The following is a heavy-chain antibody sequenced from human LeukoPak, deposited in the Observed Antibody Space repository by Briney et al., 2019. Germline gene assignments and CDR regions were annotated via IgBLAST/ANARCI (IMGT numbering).Heavy chain of an antibody. CDR2: IIPIFGTA. J-gene: IGHJ4*02. Sequence: SVKVSCKASGGTFSSYAISWVRQAPGQGLEWMGGIIPIFGTANYAQKFQGRVTITADESTSTAYMELRSLRSDDTAVYYCARGVIGELNFDYWGQGTLVTVSS. CDR1: GGTFSSYA. V-gene: IGHV1-69*01. CDR3: ARGVIGELNFDY. D-gene: IGHD3-10*01.